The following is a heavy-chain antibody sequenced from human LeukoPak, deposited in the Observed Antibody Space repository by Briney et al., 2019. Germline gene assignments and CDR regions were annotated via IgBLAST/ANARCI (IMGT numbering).Heavy chain of an antibody. V-gene: IGHV3-48*01. CDR2: ISSSSSTI. Sequence: GGSLRLSCAASGFTFSSYSMNWVRQAPGKGLEWVSYISSSSSTIYYADSVKGRFTISRDNSKNTLYLQMNSLRAEDTAVYYCAKSVSSSLGWFGYWGQGTLVTVSS. D-gene: IGHD6-6*01. CDR3: AKSVSSSLGWFGY. CDR1: GFTFSSYS. J-gene: IGHJ4*02.